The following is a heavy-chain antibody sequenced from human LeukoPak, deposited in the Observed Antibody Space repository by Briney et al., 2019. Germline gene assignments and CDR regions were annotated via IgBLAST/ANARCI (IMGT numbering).Heavy chain of an antibody. CDR1: GYILTGYY. J-gene: IGHJ4*02. CDR2: INHNSGGT. D-gene: IGHD4-17*01. Sequence: ASVTVSCKASGYILTGYYMQWVRQVARQGIEWIGWINHNSGGTNHAQKFQGRVTMPRDTSLSTAYMELSRLRSDDTAVYDCARPDDYGDRYYFDYCGQRTLVSVSS. V-gene: IGHV1-2*02. CDR3: ARPDDYGDRYYFDY.